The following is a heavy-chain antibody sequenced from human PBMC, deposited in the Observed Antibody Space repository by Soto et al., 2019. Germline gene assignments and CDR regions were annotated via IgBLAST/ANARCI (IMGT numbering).Heavy chain of an antibody. CDR2: INHSGST. D-gene: IGHD5-12*01. CDR1: GGSFSGYY. Sequence: SETLSLTCAVYGGSFSGYYWSWIRQPPGKGLEWIGEINHSGSTNYNPSLKSRVTISVDTSKNQFSLKLSSVTAADTAVYYCARGRGYSGYDQGYYFDYWGQGTLVTVSS. CDR3: ARGRGYSGYDQGYYFDY. V-gene: IGHV4-34*01. J-gene: IGHJ4*02.